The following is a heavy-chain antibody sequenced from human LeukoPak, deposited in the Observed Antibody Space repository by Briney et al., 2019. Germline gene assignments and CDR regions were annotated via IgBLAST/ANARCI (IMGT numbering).Heavy chain of an antibody. J-gene: IGHJ4*02. CDR2: IIPIFGTA. Sequence: SVKVSCKASGGTFSSYAITWVRQAPGQGLEWMGRIIPIFGTANYAQKFQGRVTITTDESTSTAYMELSSLRTEDTAVYYCATFEYSSSSFDYWGQGTLVTVSS. CDR1: GGTFSSYA. D-gene: IGHD6-6*01. CDR3: ATFEYSSSSFDY. V-gene: IGHV1-69*05.